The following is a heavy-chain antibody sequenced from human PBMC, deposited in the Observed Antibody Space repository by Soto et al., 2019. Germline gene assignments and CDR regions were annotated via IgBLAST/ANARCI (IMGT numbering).Heavy chain of an antibody. V-gene: IGHV4-59*12. CDR2: IYHSGST. Sequence: PSETLSLTCTVSGGSISSYYWSWTRQPPGKGLEWIGYIYHSGSTNYNPSLKGRVTISVDKSKNQFSLKLSSVTAADTAVYYCARDPSTFGELLSYYYGMDVWGQGTTVTVS. CDR1: GGSISSYY. J-gene: IGHJ6*02. D-gene: IGHD3-10*01. CDR3: ARDPSTFGELLSYYYGMDV.